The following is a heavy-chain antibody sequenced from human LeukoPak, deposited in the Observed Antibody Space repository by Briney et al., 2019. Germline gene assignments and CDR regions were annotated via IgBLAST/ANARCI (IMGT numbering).Heavy chain of an antibody. V-gene: IGHV3-23*01. CDR3: ARDPPAVSINTYA. D-gene: IGHD2-8*01. Sequence: GGSLRLSCAASGFTFSTYAMSWVRQAPGKGLEWVSGISGSSSRIDYADSVKGRFTISRDNSKNTLYLQMNSLRAEDTAVYYCARDPPAVSINTYAWGQGTLVTVSS. CDR2: ISGSSSRI. J-gene: IGHJ4*02. CDR1: GFTFSTYA.